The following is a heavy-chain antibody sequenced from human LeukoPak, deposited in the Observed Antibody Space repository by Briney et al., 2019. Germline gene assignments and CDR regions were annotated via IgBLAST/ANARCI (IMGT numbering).Heavy chain of an antibody. CDR3: ARGVRGVIIDY. CDR1: GFTFSSYW. CDR2: IRHDGSEK. D-gene: IGHD3-10*02. V-gene: IGHV3-7*01. Sequence: GGSLRLSCAASGFTFSSYWMSWVRQAPGKGLEWVANIRHDGSEKYYVDSVKGRFTISRDNAKKSLYLQMNSLRAEGTAVYYCARGVRGVIIDYWGQGTLVTVSS. J-gene: IGHJ4*02.